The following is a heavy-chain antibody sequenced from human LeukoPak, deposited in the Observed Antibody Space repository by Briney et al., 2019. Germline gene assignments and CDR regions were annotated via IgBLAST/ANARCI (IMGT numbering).Heavy chain of an antibody. J-gene: IGHJ4*02. CDR3: AKVRVSSSWRPFDD. CDR2: ISGSGGST. Sequence: PGRSLRLSCAASGFTFSSYAMSWVRQAPGKGLEWVSSISGSGGSTYYADSVKGRFTFSRDNSKNTLYLQMNSLRAEDTAVYYCAKVRVSSSWRPFDDWGQGTLVTVSS. D-gene: IGHD6-13*01. CDR1: GFTFSSYA. V-gene: IGHV3-23*01.